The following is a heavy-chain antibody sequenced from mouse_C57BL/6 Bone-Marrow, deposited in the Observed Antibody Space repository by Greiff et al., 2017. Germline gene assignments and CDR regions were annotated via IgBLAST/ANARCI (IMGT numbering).Heavy chain of an antibody. J-gene: IGHJ3*01. Sequence: EVKVEESGGGLVQPGGSLTLSCAASGFTFSDYYMYWVRQTPEKRLEWVAYISNGGGSTDYPDTVKGRFTISRDNAKNTLYLQMSRLKSEDTAMYYCARLTWFAYWGQGTLVTVSA. CDR2: ISNGGGST. V-gene: IGHV5-12*01. CDR3: ARLTWFAY. CDR1: GFTFSDYY.